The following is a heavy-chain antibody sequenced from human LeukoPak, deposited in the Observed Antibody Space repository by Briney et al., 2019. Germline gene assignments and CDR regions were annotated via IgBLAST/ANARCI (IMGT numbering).Heavy chain of an antibody. V-gene: IGHV4-34*01. CDR3: ASLSTHYGMDV. CDR1: GGSFSGYY. CDR2: INHSGST. D-gene: IGHD3-16*02. Sequence: TSETLSLTCAVYGGSFSGYYWSWIRQPPGKGLEWIGEINHSGSTNYNPSLKSRVTISVDTSKNQFSLKLSSVTAADTAVYYCASLSTHYGMDVWGQGTTVTVSS. J-gene: IGHJ6*02.